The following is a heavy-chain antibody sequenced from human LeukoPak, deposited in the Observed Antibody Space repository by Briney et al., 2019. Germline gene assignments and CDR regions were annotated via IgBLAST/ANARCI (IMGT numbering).Heavy chain of an antibody. V-gene: IGHV4-30-4*01. CDR2: IYYSGST. D-gene: IGHD4-23*01. CDR1: GGSISNGDYY. J-gene: IGHJ4*02. Sequence: PSETLSLTCTVSGGSISNGDYYWRWIRQPPGKGLEWIGYIYYSGSTYYNPSLKSRVTISVDTSKNQFSLKLSSVTAADTAVYYCARDLLNEGNHLDYWGQGTLVTVSS. CDR3: ARDLLNEGNHLDY.